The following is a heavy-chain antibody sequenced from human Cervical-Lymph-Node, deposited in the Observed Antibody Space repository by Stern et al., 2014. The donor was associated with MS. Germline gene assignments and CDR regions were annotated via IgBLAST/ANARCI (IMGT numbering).Heavy chain of an antibody. Sequence: QVHLVESGGAVVQPGRSLRLSCAASGFTFSSYGMHWVRQAPGKGLEWVTVISYDGNHKYYAASVKGRFTISRDNSKNTLHLQMNSVTPDDTAIYYCARDCEDTSMLFDHWGQGTLVTVSS. CDR2: ISYDGNHK. J-gene: IGHJ4*02. CDR1: GFTFSSYG. CDR3: ARDCEDTSMLFDH. V-gene: IGHV3-30*03. D-gene: IGHD2-8*01.